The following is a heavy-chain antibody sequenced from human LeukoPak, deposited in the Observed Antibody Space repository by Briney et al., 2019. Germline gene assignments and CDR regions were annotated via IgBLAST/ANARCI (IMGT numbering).Heavy chain of an antibody. V-gene: IGHV3-48*03. Sequence: GGSLRLSCAASGFTFSSYAMNWVRQAPGKGLEWVSYISSSASTIYYADSVKGRFTISRDSAKKSVYLQMNSLRAEDTAVYYCARDPVGYYYAMDVWGQGTTVTVSS. D-gene: IGHD4-23*01. J-gene: IGHJ6*02. CDR1: GFTFSSYA. CDR3: ARDPVGYYYAMDV. CDR2: ISSSASTI.